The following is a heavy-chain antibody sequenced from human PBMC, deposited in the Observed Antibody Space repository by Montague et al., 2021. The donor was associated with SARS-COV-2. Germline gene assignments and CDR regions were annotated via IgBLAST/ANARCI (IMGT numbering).Heavy chain of an antibody. D-gene: IGHD3-22*01. J-gene: IGHJ4*02. CDR3: ARVDSSGPGEY. V-gene: IGHV4-59*08. CDR2: IYNSGTT. CDR1: GDSISSYY. Sequence: SETLSLTCTVSGDSISSYYWNWIRQPPGKGLEWIGYIYNSGTTNYNPSVKSRVTISVDTARNQFSLKLLSVTAADTAFYYCARVDSSGPGEYWGQGILVSVSS.